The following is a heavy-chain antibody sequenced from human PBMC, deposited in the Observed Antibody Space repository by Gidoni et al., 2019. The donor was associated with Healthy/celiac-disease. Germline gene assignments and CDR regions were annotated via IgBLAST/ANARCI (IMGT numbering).Heavy chain of an antibody. CDR2: ISWNSGNI. D-gene: IGHD3-22*01. J-gene: IGHJ4*02. CDR1: GFTFDDYA. Sequence: EVQLVESGGGVVQPGRSLRLSCAASGFTFDDYAMHWVRQVPGKGLEWVSGISWNSGNIGYADSVKGRFTISRDNAKNSLYLQMNSLRAEDTALYYCAKGTHYDSSGPSFAYWGQGTLVTVSS. CDR3: AKGTHYDSSGPSFAY. V-gene: IGHV3-9*01.